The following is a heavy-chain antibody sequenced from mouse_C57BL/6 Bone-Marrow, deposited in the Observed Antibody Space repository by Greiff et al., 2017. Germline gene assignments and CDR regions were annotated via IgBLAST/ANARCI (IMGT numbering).Heavy chain of an antibody. CDR3: ARKGFHYAKDY. CDR1: GFSLTSYG. V-gene: IGHV2-2*01. CDR2: IWSGGST. Sequence: VKLVESGPGLVQPSQSLSITCTVSGFSLTSYGVHWVRQSPGKGLEWLGVIWSGGSTDYNAAFISRLSISKDNSKSQVFFKMNSLQADDTAINYCARKGFHYAKDYWGQGTSVTVSS. J-gene: IGHJ4*01.